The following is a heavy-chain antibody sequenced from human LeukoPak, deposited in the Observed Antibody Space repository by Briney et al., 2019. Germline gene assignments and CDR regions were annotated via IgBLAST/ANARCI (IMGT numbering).Heavy chain of an antibody. CDR1: GGSISSSSYY. J-gene: IGHJ3*02. V-gene: IGHV4-39*01. CDR3: ARHSVVTMVRGVIITVRDASDI. D-gene: IGHD3-10*01. Sequence: SETLSLTCTVSGGSISSSSYYWGWIRQPPGKGLEWIGSIYYSGSTYYNPSLKSRVTISVDTSKNQFSLKLSSVTAADTAVYYCARHSVVTMVRGVIITVRDASDIWGQGTMVTVSS. CDR2: IYYSGST.